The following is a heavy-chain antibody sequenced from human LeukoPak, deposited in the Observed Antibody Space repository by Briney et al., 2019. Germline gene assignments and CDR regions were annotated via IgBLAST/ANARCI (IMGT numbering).Heavy chain of an antibody. V-gene: IGHV3-33*01. CDR2: IWYDGSNK. CDR1: GFIFSSYG. D-gene: IGHD3-10*01. Sequence: GGSLRLSCAASGFIFSSYGMHWVRQAPGKGLEWVAVIWYDGSNKYYADSVKGRSTISRDNIKNTLYLQMNSLRAEDTAVYYCARVVPYYGMDVWGQGTTVTVSS. CDR3: ARVVPYYGMDV. J-gene: IGHJ6*02.